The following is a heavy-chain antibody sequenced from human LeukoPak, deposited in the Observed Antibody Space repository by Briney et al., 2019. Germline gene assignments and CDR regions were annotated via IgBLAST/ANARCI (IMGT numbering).Heavy chain of an antibody. J-gene: IGHJ4*02. D-gene: IGHD3-10*01. V-gene: IGHV3-74*01. CDR3: AKWGPGPGSYYMDY. Sequence: PGGSLRLSCAASGFTFSNYWMHWVRQAPGKGLVWVSRINSDGINTSYADSAKGRFTISRDNAKNTLNLQMNTLRAEDKAVYYCAKWGPGPGSYYMDYWGQGTLVTVSS. CDR2: INSDGINT. CDR1: GFTFSNYW.